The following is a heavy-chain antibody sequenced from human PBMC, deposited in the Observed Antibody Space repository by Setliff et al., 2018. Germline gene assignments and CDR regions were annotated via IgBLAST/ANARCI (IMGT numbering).Heavy chain of an antibody. CDR3: ARVTGYYDFWSGYYIGSGWFDP. V-gene: IGHV4-61*02. J-gene: IGHJ5*02. Sequence: PSETLSLTCTVSGGSISSGSYYWNWIRQPAGKGLEWLGRIYTTGSTMYNPSLQSRVTISRDTSKNQFSLKLSSVTAADTAVYYCARVTGYYDFWSGYYIGSGWFDPWGQGTLVTVSS. D-gene: IGHD3-3*01. CDR2: IYTTGST. CDR1: GGSISSGSYY.